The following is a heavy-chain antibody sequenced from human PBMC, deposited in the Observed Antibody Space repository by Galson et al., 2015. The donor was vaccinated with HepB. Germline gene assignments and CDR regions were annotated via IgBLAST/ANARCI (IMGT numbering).Heavy chain of an antibody. CDR3: ARPVGDGYNLEGSPYYYYGMDV. CDR2: ISAYNGNT. Sequence: SVKVSCKASGYTFTSYGISWVRQAPGQGLEWMGWISAYNGNTNYAQKLQGRVTMTTDTSTSTAYMELRSLRSDDTAVYYCARPVGDGYNLEGSPYYYYGMDVWGQGTTVTVSS. V-gene: IGHV1-18*01. J-gene: IGHJ6*02. D-gene: IGHD5-24*01. CDR1: GYTFTSYG.